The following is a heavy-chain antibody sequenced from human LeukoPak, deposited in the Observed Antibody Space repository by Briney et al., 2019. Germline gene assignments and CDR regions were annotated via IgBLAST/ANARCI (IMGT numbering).Heavy chain of an antibody. CDR1: GGSISSSSYY. D-gene: IGHD6-13*01. CDR3: ARDREAAAGKTWVDY. Sequence: SETLSLTCTVSGGSISSSSYYWGWIRQPPGKGLEWIGSIYYSGSTYYNPSLKSRVTISVDKSKNQFSLKLSSVTAADTAVYYCARDREAAAGKTWVDYWGQGTLVTVSS. V-gene: IGHV4-39*07. CDR2: IYYSGST. J-gene: IGHJ4*02.